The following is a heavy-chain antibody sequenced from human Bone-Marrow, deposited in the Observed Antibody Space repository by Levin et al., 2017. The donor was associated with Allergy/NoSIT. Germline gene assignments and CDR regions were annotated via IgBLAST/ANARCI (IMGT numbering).Heavy chain of an antibody. CDR2: ISSSSSYI. CDR1: GFTFSSSS. J-gene: IGHJ4*02. CDR3: ARGTDYGEFDY. Sequence: LSLTCAASGFTFSSSSMNWVRQAPGKGLEWVSSISSSSSYIYYAVSVKGRFTISRDNAKNSLYLQMNSLRAEDTAVYYCARGTDYGEFDYWGQGTLVTVSS. V-gene: IGHV3-21*01. D-gene: IGHD4-17*01.